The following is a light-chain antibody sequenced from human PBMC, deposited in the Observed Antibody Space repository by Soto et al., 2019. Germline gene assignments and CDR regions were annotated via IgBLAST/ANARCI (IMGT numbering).Light chain of an antibody. Sequence: EIVMTQSPATLSVSPGERATLSCRASQSITGNLTWYQQKPGQAPRLLIYDASTRATGIPARFSGSGSGTEFTLPLSSLQSEDFAVYYCQQYNNWPLPFVGGTKVEIK. V-gene: IGKV3-15*01. CDR3: QQYNNWPLP. J-gene: IGKJ4*01. CDR1: QSITGN. CDR2: DAS.